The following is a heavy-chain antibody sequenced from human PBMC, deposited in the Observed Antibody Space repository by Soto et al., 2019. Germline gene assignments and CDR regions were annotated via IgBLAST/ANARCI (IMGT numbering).Heavy chain of an antibody. V-gene: IGHV3-30-3*01. Sequence: GGSLRLSCAASGFTFSSYAMHWVRQAPGKGLEWVAVISYDGSNKYYADSVKGRFTVSRDNSKNTLYLQMNSLRAEDTAVYYCASSYYGSNWGQGTLVTVSS. D-gene: IGHD3-10*01. CDR3: ASSYYGSN. J-gene: IGHJ4*02. CDR1: GFTFSSYA. CDR2: ISYDGSNK.